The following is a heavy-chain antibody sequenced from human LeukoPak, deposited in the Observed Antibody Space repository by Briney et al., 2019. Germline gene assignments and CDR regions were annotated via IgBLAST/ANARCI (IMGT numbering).Heavy chain of an antibody. D-gene: IGHD6-13*01. J-gene: IGHJ4*02. CDR2: IYSGGST. CDR1: GFTVSSNY. CDR3: ASHTFQYSSSWTIDY. V-gene: IGHV3-66*04. Sequence: GGSLRLSCAASGFTVSSNYMSWVRQAPGKGLEWVSVIYSGGSTYYADSVKGRFTISRDNSKNTLYLQMNSLRAEDTAVYYCASHTFQYSSSWTIDYWGQGTLVTVSS.